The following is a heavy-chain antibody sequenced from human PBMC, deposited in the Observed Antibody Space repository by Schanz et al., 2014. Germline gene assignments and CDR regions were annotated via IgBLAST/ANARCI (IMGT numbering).Heavy chain of an antibody. Sequence: VRLVESGGGVVQPGGSLRLSCAASGFTFTSYSMHWVRQAPGRGLEWVAFIRYDGSSKYYADSVRGRFTISRDDSKNTLYLQMNSLRAEDTAVYYCARTSGGQYSSTWYVDYWGQGTLVTVSS. CDR1: GFTFTSYS. D-gene: IGHD6-13*01. J-gene: IGHJ4*02. CDR2: IRYDGSSK. CDR3: ARTSGGQYSSTWYVDY. V-gene: IGHV3-30*02.